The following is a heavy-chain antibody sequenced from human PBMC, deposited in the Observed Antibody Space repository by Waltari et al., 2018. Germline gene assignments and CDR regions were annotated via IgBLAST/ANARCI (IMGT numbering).Heavy chain of an antibody. CDR1: GGSISSYY. J-gene: IGHJ5*02. CDR2: IYYSGST. CDR3: AREFAAAGTGWFDP. Sequence: QVQLQESGPGLVKPSETLSLTCTVSGGSISSYYWSWIRQPPGKGLEWIGYIYYSGSTNYNPSLKSRVTISVDTSKNQFSLKLSSVTAADTAVYYCAREFAAAGTGWFDPWGQGTLVTVSS. D-gene: IGHD6-13*01. V-gene: IGHV4-59*01.